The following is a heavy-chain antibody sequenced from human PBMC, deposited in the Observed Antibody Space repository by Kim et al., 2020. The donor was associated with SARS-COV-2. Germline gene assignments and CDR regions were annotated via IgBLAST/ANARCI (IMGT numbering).Heavy chain of an antibody. CDR3: ARVLYSGYVPDAFDI. J-gene: IGHJ3*02. CDR2: IYYSGST. Sequence: SETLSLTCTVSGGSISSGGYYWSWIRQHPGKGLEWIGYIYYSGSTYYNPSLKSRVTISVDTSKNQFSLKLSSVTAADTAVYYCARVLYSGYVPDAFDIWGQGTMVTVSS. V-gene: IGHV4-31*03. CDR1: GGSISSGGYY. D-gene: IGHD5-12*01.